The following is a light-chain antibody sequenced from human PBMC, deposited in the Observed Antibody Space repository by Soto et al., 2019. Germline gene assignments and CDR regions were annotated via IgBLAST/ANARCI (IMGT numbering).Light chain of an antibody. Sequence: EIVLTQSPATLSLSPGERATLSCRASQSVSSYLAWYQQKPGQAPGLLIYDAYLRATGVPARFSGSRSGTDFTLTITSLQTDDFAVYYCQQHGISHIAFGRGTRLEIK. CDR3: QQHGISHIA. J-gene: IGKJ5*01. V-gene: IGKV3-11*01. CDR1: QSVSSY. CDR2: DAY.